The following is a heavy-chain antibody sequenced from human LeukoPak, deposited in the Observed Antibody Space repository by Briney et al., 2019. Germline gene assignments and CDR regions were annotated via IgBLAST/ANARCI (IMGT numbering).Heavy chain of an antibody. J-gene: IGHJ5*02. D-gene: IGHD3-10*01. Sequence: SETLSLTCTVSGGSISSYYWSWIRQPPRKGLEWIGYIYYSGSTNYNPSLKSRVTISVDTSKNQFSLKLSSVTAADTAVYYCASSTMVRGSSFWFDPWGQGTLVTVSS. CDR3: ASSTMVRGSSFWFDP. V-gene: IGHV4-59*01. CDR2: IYYSGST. CDR1: GGSISSYY.